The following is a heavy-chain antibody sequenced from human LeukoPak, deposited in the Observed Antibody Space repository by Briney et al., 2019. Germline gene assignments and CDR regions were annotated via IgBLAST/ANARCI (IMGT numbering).Heavy chain of an antibody. CDR1: GFTFNRYG. V-gene: IGHV3-23*01. D-gene: IGHD1-26*01. CDR3: ARAGGGSYGWFDP. J-gene: IGHJ5*02. CDR2: ISGSGGTT. Sequence: GGTLRLSCAASGFTFNRYGMSWVRQAPGKGLEWVSAISGSGGTTYYADSVKGRFTISRDNAKNSLYLQMNSLRAEDTAVYYCARAGGGSYGWFDPWGQGTLVTVSS.